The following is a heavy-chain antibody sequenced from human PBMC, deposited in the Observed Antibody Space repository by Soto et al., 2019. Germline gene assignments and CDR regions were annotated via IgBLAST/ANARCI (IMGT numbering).Heavy chain of an antibody. CDR1: GGSFSGYY. Sequence: SETLSLTCAVYGGSFSGYYWSWSRQPPWKGLEWIGEINHSGSTNYNPSLKSRVTISVDTSKNQFSLKLSSVTAADTAVYYCARAQYVRFGELSDFEDWGQGPRVTVSS. CDR2: INHSGST. CDR3: ARAQYVRFGELSDFED. D-gene: IGHD3-10*01. V-gene: IGHV4-34*01. J-gene: IGHJ4*02.